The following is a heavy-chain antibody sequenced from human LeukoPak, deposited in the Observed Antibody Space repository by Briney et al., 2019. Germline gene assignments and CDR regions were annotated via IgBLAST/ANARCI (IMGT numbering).Heavy chain of an antibody. D-gene: IGHD6-6*01. CDR3: AKSRRESYYMDV. CDR1: AFTFDEYA. Sequence: GGFLRLSCAASAFTFDEYAMHWVRQAPGKGLEWVSLISWDGAGTYYADSVRGRFTISRDNSKKSLYLQMNSLRPEDTALYYCAKSRRESYYMDVWRKGTTVTVSS. CDR2: ISWDGAGT. J-gene: IGHJ6*03. V-gene: IGHV3-43D*04.